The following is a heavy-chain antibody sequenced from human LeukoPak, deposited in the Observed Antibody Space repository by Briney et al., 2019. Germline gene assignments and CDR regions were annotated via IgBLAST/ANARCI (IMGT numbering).Heavy chain of an antibody. CDR1: GFIFGDFD. V-gene: IGHV3-43*02. CDR3: AKGHFGAGHY. CDR2: ITGDGGAT. J-gene: IGHJ4*02. D-gene: IGHD3-3*01. Sequence: GGSLRLSCAASGFIFGDFDMHWFRQPPGRGLQWVSLITGDGGATSCAGSVEGRFTISRDNSKNSLYLHMNSLSTEDTALYYCAKGHFGAGHYWGQGTLVTVSS.